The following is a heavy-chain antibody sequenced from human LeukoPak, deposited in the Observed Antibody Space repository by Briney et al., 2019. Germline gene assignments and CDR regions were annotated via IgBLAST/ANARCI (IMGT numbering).Heavy chain of an antibody. CDR2: ISSTSNTI. CDR3: ARPSRSTGRAY. D-gene: IGHD2-2*01. J-gene: IGHJ4*02. Sequence: GGSLRLSCAAPGFIFSNYSINWVRQAPGKGLEWVSWISSTSNTIYYADSVKGRFTISRDNAKNSLDLQMNSLRDEDTAVYYCARPSRSTGRAYWGRGNGVSVSS. V-gene: IGHV3-48*02. CDR1: GFIFSNYS.